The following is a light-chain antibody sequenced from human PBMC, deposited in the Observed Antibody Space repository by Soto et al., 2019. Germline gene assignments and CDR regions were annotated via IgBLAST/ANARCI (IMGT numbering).Light chain of an antibody. V-gene: IGKV3-11*01. CDR3: QQRGYT. CDR1: QSVSSY. Sequence: EIVLTQSPATLSLSPGERATLSCRASQSVSSYLAWYQQKPGQAPRLLIYDASSRATGIPARFSGSGSGTDFTLNISSLEPEDFAVYYCQQRGYTFGQGTKLEIK. J-gene: IGKJ2*01. CDR2: DAS.